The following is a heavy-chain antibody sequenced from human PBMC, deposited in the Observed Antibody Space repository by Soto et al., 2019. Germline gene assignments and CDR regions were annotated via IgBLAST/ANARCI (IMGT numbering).Heavy chain of an antibody. Sequence: SETLSLTCTVSGGSISSYYWSWIRQPPGKGLEWIGYIYYSGSTNYNPSLKSRVTISVDTSKNQFSLKLSSVTAADTAVYYCARSQRRTYSSSWYYYFDYWGQGTLVTVSS. CDR2: IYYSGST. J-gene: IGHJ4*02. V-gene: IGHV4-59*01. CDR3: ARSQRRTYSSSWYYYFDY. D-gene: IGHD6-13*01. CDR1: GGSISSYY.